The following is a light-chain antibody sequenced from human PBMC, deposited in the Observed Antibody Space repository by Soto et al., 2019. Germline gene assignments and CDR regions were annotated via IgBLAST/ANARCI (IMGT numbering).Light chain of an antibody. Sequence: QSALTQPASVSGSPGQSITISCTGTSSDVGGYNYVSWYQQHPGKAPKLMIYEVSKRPSGVPDRFSGSKSGNTASLTISGLQAADEADYYCSLYTSENAYVFGTGTKSPS. V-gene: IGLV2-14*01. CDR3: SLYTSENAYV. CDR1: SSDVGGYNY. CDR2: EVS. J-gene: IGLJ1*01.